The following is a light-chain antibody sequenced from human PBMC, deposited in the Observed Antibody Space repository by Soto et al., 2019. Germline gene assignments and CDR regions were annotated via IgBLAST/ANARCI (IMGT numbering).Light chain of an antibody. CDR2: GNR. V-gene: IGLV1-40*01. Sequence: QSVLTQPPSVSGAPGQRGTISCTGTNSNLGAGYDVHWYQQLPGAAPKLVIFGNRNRPSGVPERFSGSKSGTSASLAITGLQAEDGADYYRQAYDYSLTAFVFGGGTKVTVL. CDR3: QAYDYSLTAFV. J-gene: IGLJ3*02. CDR1: NSNLGAGYD.